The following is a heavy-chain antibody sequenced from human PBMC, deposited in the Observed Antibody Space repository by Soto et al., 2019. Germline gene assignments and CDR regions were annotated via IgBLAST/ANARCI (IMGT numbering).Heavy chain of an antibody. D-gene: IGHD2-21*01. CDR1: GYTFINYL. Sequence: GASVKVSCKASGYTFINYLMHWVRQAPGQRLEWMGWINAGNGNTKYSQIFQGRVTISRDTSAGTVYMELSSLRSEDTAVYYCAREDGVILDYWGQGTLVTVSS. CDR2: INAGNGNT. CDR3: AREDGVILDY. J-gene: IGHJ4*02. V-gene: IGHV1-3*01.